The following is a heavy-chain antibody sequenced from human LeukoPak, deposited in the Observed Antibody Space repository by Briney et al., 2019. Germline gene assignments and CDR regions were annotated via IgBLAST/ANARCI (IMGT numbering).Heavy chain of an antibody. CDR1: GFTFSSYR. V-gene: IGHV3-21*01. Sequence: PAGSLTLSRPASGFTFSSYRMNWVRQPGGKGVEWVSSIRSCSSYIYYADSVKDRLTISRDNAKNSLYLQINSLRAEDTAVYFLATDAVPDCSSTSCYGWFDPWGQGTLVTVYS. J-gene: IGHJ5*02. CDR2: IRSCSSYI. CDR3: ATDAVPDCSSTSCYGWFDP. D-gene: IGHD2-2*01.